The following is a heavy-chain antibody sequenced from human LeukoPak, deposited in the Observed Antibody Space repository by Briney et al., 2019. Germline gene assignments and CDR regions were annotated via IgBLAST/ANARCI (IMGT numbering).Heavy chain of an antibody. D-gene: IGHD3-10*01. CDR2: IYTGGST. J-gene: IGHJ5*02. Sequence: SETLSLTCTVSGGSISSGSYYWSWIRQPAGKGLEWIGRIYTGGSTDYIPSLKSRVTISVDTSKNQFSLKLSSVTAADTAVYYCARTVLLWFGRNNWFDPWGQGTWSPSPQ. CDR3: ARTVLLWFGRNNWFDP. CDR1: GGSISSGSYY. V-gene: IGHV4-61*02.